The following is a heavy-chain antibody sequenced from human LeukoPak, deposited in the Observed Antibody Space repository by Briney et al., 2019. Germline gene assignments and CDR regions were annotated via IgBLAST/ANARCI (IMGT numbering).Heavy chain of an antibody. CDR2: ISSDGSNT. CDR3: IRVPY. J-gene: IGHJ4*02. V-gene: IGHV3-74*01. CDR1: GFTFSNAW. Sequence: PGGSLRLSCAASGFTFSNAWMSWVRQTPGKGLVWVSRISSDGSNTNYADSVKGRFTISRDNAKNTLYLQMNSLRAEDTAVYYCIRVPYWGQGALVTVSS.